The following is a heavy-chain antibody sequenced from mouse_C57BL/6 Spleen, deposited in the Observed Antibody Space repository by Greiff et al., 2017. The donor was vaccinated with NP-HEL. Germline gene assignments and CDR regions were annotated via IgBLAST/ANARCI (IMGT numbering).Heavy chain of an antibody. J-gene: IGHJ4*01. CDR1: GFSFTSYG. V-gene: IGHV2-5*01. D-gene: IGHD1-1*01. CDR3: AKTTVVATNDMDD. CDR2: IWRGGST. Sequence: VQLQQSGPGLVQPSQSLSITCTVSGFSFTSYGVHWVRQSPGKGLEWLGVIWRGGSTDYNAAFMSRLSITKDNSKSQVFFKMNSRQADDTAIYSCAKTTVVATNDMDDWGKGTSVTVSS.